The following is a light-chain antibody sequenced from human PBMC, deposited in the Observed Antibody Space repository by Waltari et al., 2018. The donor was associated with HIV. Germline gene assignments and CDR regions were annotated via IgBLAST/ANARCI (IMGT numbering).Light chain of an antibody. CDR3: QSYDSSLSGSV. V-gene: IGLV1-40*01. CDR1: SSNIGARFD. J-gene: IGLJ3*02. Sequence: QSVLTQPPSVSGAPGQRVTISCTGSSSNIGARFDVHWYQQLPGTAPKLLIDGDNNRPAGVPDRVSGSKSGTSASLAITGLQAEDEADYYCQSYDSSLSGSVFGGGTKLTVL. CDR2: GDN.